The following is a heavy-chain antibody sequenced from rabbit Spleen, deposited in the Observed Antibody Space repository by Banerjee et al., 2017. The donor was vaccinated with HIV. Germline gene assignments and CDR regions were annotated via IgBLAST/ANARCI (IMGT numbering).Heavy chain of an antibody. V-gene: IGHV1S45*01. Sequence: QEQLVESGGGLVQPGGSLKLSCKASGFDFSVYGLSWVRQAPGKGLEWISCIAGSSSTFTYSATWAKGRFTCSKTSSTTVALQMTSLTAADTATYFCARDLASVVGWNFGLWGPGTLVTVS. CDR1: GFDFSVYG. CDR2: IAGSSSTFT. J-gene: IGHJ4*01. D-gene: IGHD3-1*01. CDR3: ARDLASVVGWNFGL.